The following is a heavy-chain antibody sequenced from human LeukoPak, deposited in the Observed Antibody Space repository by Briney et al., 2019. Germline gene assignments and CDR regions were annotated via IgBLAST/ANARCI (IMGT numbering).Heavy chain of an antibody. CDR2: IYTSGGT. CDR1: GGSISSYY. CDR3: ARGWGSSWYIDC. Sequence: SETLSLTCTSSGGSISSYYWSWIRQPAGKGLEWIGRIYTSGGTNYNPSLKSRVTMSVDTSKNQFSLNLNSVTAADTAVYYCARGWGSSWYIDCWGQGTLVTVSS. V-gene: IGHV4-4*07. J-gene: IGHJ4*02. D-gene: IGHD6-13*01.